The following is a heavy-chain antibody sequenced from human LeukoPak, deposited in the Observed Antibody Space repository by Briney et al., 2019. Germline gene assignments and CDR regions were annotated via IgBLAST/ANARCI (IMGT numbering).Heavy chain of an antibody. CDR3: GKNRYSGSLSPFDI. J-gene: IGHJ3*02. Sequence: GGSLRLSCAASKFAFSSYAMSWVRQAPGKGLEWVSAISGGGGNAYYADSVKGRFTISRDNSKNTLYLQMNSLRAEDTAVYYCGKNRYSGSLSPFDIWGQGTMVTVSS. V-gene: IGHV3-23*01. D-gene: IGHD1-26*01. CDR2: ISGGGGNA. CDR1: KFAFSSYA.